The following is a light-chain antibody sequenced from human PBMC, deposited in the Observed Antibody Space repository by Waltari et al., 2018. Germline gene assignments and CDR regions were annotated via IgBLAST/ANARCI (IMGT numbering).Light chain of an antibody. CDR2: AAS. Sequence: CRASQYTRIGFALAQHRPGKAPGLLLAAASTLRSGVPSRFSGSGSGTDFTLPISGLQSEDFATYYCQQTYSFPLTFGGGTKVESK. CDR3: QQTYSFPLT. J-gene: IGKJ4*01. CDR1: QYTRIG. V-gene: IGKV1-12*01.